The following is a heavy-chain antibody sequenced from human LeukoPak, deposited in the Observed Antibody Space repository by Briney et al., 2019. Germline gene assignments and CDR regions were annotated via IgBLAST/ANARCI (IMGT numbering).Heavy chain of an antibody. J-gene: IGHJ4*02. CDR3: AKARGMVRGATFDY. Sequence: GGSLRLSCAASRFTFSSYGMHWVRQAPGKGLEWVAVISYDGSNKYYADSVKGRFTISRDNSKNTLYLQMNSLRAEDTAVYYCAKARGMVRGATFDYWGQGTLVTVSS. D-gene: IGHD3-10*01. CDR1: RFTFSSYG. V-gene: IGHV3-30*18. CDR2: ISYDGSNK.